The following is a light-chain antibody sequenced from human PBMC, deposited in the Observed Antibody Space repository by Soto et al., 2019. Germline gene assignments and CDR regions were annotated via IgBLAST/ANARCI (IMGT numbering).Light chain of an antibody. V-gene: IGKV1-39*01. CDR3: QQTYSTPWA. CDR1: ESVSAY. CDR2: GAS. Sequence: DIQMTPSPSSLSASVGDSVTITCRTTESVSAYLHWYQQKPGNAPNLLISGASTLHSGVPSRFSGGGSGTEFTLTISNLQPEDFATYYCQQTYSTPWAFGQGTTV. J-gene: IGKJ1*01.